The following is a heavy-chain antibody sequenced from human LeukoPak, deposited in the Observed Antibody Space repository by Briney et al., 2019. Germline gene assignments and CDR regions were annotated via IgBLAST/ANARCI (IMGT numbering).Heavy chain of an antibody. CDR1: GYTFTGYY. V-gene: IGHV1-2*02. Sequence: ASVKVSCKASGYTFTGYYMHWVRQAPGQGLEWMGWINPNSGGTNCAQEFQGRVTMTRDTSISTDYMELSRLRSDDTAVYYCARDGILRFLEWLDYWGQGTLVTVSS. CDR3: ARDGILRFLEWLDY. J-gene: IGHJ4*02. D-gene: IGHD3-3*01. CDR2: INPNSGGT.